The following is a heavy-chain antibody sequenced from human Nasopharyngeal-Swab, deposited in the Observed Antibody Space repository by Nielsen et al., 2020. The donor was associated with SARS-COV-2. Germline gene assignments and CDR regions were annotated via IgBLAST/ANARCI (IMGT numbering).Heavy chain of an antibody. D-gene: IGHD6-13*01. J-gene: IGHJ6*02. CDR3: ARRLQQQLVLSDGMDV. CDR2: IDPSDSYT. V-gene: IGHV5-10-1*01. CDR1: GYSFTSYW. Sequence: GESLKISCKGSGYSFTSYWISWVRQMPGKGLEWMGRIDPSDSYTNYSPSFQGHVTISADKSISTAYLQWSSLKASDTAMYYCARRLQQQLVLSDGMDVWGQGTTVTVSS.